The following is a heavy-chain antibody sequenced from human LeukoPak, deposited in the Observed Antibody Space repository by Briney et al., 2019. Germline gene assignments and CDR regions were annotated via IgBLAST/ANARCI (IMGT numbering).Heavy chain of an antibody. CDR2: MYYSGST. J-gene: IGHJ5*02. Sequence: PSQTLSLTCTVSGGSISSGDYYWSWIRQPPGEGLEWIGYMYYSGSTYYNPSLKSRVTISLDTSKNQFSLKLSPVTAADTAVYYCARPYYYDSRVDPWGQGTLVTVSS. CDR1: GGSISSGDYY. V-gene: IGHV4-30-4*01. CDR3: ARPYYYDSRVDP. D-gene: IGHD3-22*01.